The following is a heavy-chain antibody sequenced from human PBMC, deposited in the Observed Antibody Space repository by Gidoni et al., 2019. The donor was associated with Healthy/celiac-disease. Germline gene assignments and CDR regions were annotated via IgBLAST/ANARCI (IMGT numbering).Heavy chain of an antibody. CDR2: ISSSSSYI. D-gene: IGHD3-3*01. J-gene: IGHJ6*03. V-gene: IGHV3-21*01. CDR3: ARALKDYDFWSGYYYYMDV. Sequence: EVQLVESGGGLVKPGGSLRLSCAASGFTFSSYSMNWVRQAPGKGLEWVSSISSSSSYIYYADSVKGRFTISRDNAKNSLYLQINSLRAEDTAVYYCARALKDYDFWSGYYYYMDVWGKGTTVTVSS. CDR1: GFTFSSYS.